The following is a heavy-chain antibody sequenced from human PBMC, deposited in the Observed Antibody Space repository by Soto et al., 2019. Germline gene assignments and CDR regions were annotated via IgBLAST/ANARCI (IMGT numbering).Heavy chain of an antibody. CDR1: GFTFSTSG. J-gene: IGHJ5*02. V-gene: IGHV3-30*03. D-gene: IGHD6-13*01. CDR2: VSHDGSVT. Sequence: QVQMVESGGGVVQPGTSLRLSCATSGFTFSTSGMHWVRQAPGKGLEWVAMVSHDGSVTYYTDSVQGRFTISRDTPKNTLYLQMNSLRDEDTAIYYCATDSGSSGWYNWFDPWGQGTRVTVS. CDR3: ATDSGSSGWYNWFDP.